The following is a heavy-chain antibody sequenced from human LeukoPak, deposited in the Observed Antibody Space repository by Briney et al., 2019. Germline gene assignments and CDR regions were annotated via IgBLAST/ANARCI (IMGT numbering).Heavy chain of an antibody. CDR2: INHSGST. D-gene: IGHD3-10*01. J-gene: IGHJ6*02. CDR3: ARGSVEGITMVRGVMTGMDV. CDR1: GGSISSYY. V-gene: IGHV4-34*01. Sequence: PSETLSLTCTVSGGSISSYYWSWIRQPPGKGLEWIGEINHSGSTNYNPSLKSRVTISVDTSKNQFSLKLSSVTAADTAVYYCARGSVEGITMVRGVMTGMDVWGQGTTVTVSS.